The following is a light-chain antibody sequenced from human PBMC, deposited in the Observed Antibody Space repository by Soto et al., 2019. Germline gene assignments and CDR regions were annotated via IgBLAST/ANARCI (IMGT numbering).Light chain of an antibody. Sequence: QSALTQPPSGSGAPGQRVTISCTGSSSNIGAGYDVHWYQQLPGTAPKLLIYGNSNRPSGVPDRFSGSKSGTSASLAITGLQAEDEADYYCQSYDTRLSGSVFGTGTKVTV. CDR2: GNS. CDR1: SSNIGAGYD. J-gene: IGLJ1*01. V-gene: IGLV1-40*01. CDR3: QSYDTRLSGSV.